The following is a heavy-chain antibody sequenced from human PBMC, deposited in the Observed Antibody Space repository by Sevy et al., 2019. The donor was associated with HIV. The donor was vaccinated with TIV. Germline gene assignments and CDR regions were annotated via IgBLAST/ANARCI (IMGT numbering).Heavy chain of an antibody. Sequence: GGSLRLSCAASGFTFSSYWMHWVRQAPGKGLGWVSRINSDGSSTSYADSVKGRFTISRDNAKNTLYLQMNSLRAEDTVVYYCARDRRDGYNSPFRYYYYGMDVWGQGTTVTVSS. CDR2: INSDGSST. J-gene: IGHJ6*02. D-gene: IGHD5-12*01. CDR1: GFTFSSYW. V-gene: IGHV3-74*01. CDR3: ARDRRDGYNSPFRYYYYGMDV.